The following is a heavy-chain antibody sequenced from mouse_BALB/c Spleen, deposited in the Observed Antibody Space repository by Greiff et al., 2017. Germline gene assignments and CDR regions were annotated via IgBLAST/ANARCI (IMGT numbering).Heavy chain of an antibody. CDR3: APDAMDY. Sequence: QVQLQQPGAELVKPGASVKLSCKASGYTFTSYWMHWVKQRPGQGLEWIGEIDPSDSYTNYNQKFKGKATLTVDKSSSTAYMQLSSLTSEDSAVYYCAPDAMDYWGQGTSVTVSS. J-gene: IGHJ4*01. V-gene: IGHV1-69*02. CDR2: IDPSDSYT. CDR1: GYTFTSYW.